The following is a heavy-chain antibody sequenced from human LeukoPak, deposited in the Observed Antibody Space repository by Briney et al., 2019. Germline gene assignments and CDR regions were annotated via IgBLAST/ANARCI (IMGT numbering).Heavy chain of an antibody. CDR2: ISAYNGNT. CDR3: ARVAKQWLVRGYFDY. V-gene: IGHV1-18*01. J-gene: IGHJ4*02. CDR1: GYTFTSYG. Sequence: ASVKVSCKASGYTFTSYGISWVRQAPGQGLEWMGWISAYNGNTNYAQKFQGRVTMTRDTSISTAYMEPSRLRSDDTAVYYCARVAKQWLVRGYFDYWGQGTLVTVSS. D-gene: IGHD6-19*01.